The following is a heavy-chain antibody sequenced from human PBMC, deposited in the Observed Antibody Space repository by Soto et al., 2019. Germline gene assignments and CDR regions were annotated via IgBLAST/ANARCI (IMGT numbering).Heavy chain of an antibody. Sequence: ASVKVSCKASGYTFTTFAIHWVRQAPGQRLEWMGWTNAGNGNTKYSQSLQGRVTFTRDTSANTAYMEVGSLRSEDTAVYYCARARGIVVVTARFDYWGQGTLVTVSS. CDR1: GYTFTTFA. V-gene: IGHV1-3*01. J-gene: IGHJ4*02. CDR2: TNAGNGNT. D-gene: IGHD2-21*02. CDR3: ARARGIVVVTARFDY.